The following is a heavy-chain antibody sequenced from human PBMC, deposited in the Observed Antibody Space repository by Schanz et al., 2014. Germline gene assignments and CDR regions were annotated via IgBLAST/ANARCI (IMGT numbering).Heavy chain of an antibody. CDR2: INSVGSNT. CDR1: GFTFSSHW. V-gene: IGHV3-74*01. J-gene: IGHJ3*02. Sequence: EVQLVQSGGGLVQPGGSLRLSCAASGFTFSSHWMHWVRQDPGKGLVWVARINSVGSNTDYADSVTGRFTISRDNAKNSLYLQMNGLRAEDTAVYYCARVALPGYSSPRDEFDIWGQGTMVTVSS. D-gene: IGHD5-18*01. CDR3: ARVALPGYSSPRDEFDI.